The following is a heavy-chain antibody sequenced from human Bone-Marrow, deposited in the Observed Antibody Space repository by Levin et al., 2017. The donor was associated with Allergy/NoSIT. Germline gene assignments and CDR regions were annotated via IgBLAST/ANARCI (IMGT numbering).Heavy chain of an antibody. CDR2: IYYSGST. J-gene: IGHJ4*02. D-gene: IGHD6-13*01. CDR1: GGSISSSY. Sequence: SCTVSGGSISSSYWSWIRQPPGKGLEWIGYIYYSGSTNYNPSLKSRVTISVDTSKNQFSLKLSSVTAADTAVYYCARHVAAAAGIYYFDYWGQGTLVTVSS. CDR3: ARHVAAAAGIYYFDY. V-gene: IGHV4-59*08.